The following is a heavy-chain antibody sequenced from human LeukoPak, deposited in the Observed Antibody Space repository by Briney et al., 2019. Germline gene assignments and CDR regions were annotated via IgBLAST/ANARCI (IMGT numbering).Heavy chain of an antibody. CDR3: AKVPGGSFGGEFDS. J-gene: IGHJ4*02. CDR1: GFTFSSYG. Sequence: QSGGSLRLSCAASGFTFSSYGMHWVRQAPGKGLEWVSGISASSRTTFYADSVKGRFTISRDNSKNTLYLQMSSLRAEDTAVYYCAKVPGGSFGGEFDSWGQGTLVTVSS. V-gene: IGHV3-23*01. D-gene: IGHD1-26*01. CDR2: ISASSRTT.